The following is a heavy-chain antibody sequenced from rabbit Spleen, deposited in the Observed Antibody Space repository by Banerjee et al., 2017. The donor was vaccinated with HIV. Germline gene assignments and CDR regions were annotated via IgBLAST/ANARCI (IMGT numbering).Heavy chain of an antibody. CDR1: GVSFSISSY. D-gene: IGHD1-1*01. CDR3: ARDTSSSFSSYGMDL. V-gene: IGHV1S40*01. J-gene: IGHJ6*01. Sequence: QSLEESGGDLVKPGASLTLTCTASGVSFSISSYMCWFRQAPGKGLEWIACIDAGTSGFTYFATWAKGRFAISKTSSTTVTLQMTRLTAADTATYFCARDTSSSFSSYGMDLWGPGSLVTVS. CDR2: IDAGTSGFT.